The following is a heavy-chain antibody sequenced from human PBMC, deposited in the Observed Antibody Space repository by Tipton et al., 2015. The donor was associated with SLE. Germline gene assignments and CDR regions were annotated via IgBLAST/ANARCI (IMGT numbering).Heavy chain of an antibody. CDR3: ARIPAVAGTGVAY. CDR1: GGSISSSSSYY. D-gene: IGHD6-19*01. Sequence: TLSLTCAVYGGSISSSSSYYWAWIRQLPGKGVEGIGEINHRGSTNYNPSLKSRVTISVDTSKNQFSQKLTSVTAADTAVYYCARIPAVAGTGVAYWGQGTLVTVSS. J-gene: IGHJ4*02. V-gene: IGHV4-34*01. CDR2: INHRGST.